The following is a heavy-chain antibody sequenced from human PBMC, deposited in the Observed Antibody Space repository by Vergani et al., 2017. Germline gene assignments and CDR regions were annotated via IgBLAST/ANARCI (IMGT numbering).Heavy chain of an antibody. D-gene: IGHD2-21*01. V-gene: IGHV4-61*01. Sequence: QVQLQESGPGLVKPSETLSLTCTVSGGSVSSGSYYWSWIRQPPGKGLEWIGYIYYSGSTYYNPSLKSRVTISVDTSKNQFSLKLSSVTAADTAVYYCAREGIRGGGELGYWGQGTLVTVSS. CDR2: IYYSGST. CDR1: GGSVSSGSYY. CDR3: AREGIRGGGELGY. J-gene: IGHJ4*02.